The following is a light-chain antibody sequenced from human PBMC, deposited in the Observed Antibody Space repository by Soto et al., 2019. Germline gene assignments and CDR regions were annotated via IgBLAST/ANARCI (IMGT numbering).Light chain of an antibody. J-gene: IGKJ3*01. CDR3: QQYADRPPRYT. V-gene: IGKV4-1*01. CDR2: WAS. Sequence: DIVMTQSPDSLAVSLGETATINCKSSQSVLYTSYNKNLLAWYQQKPGQPPKLLIYWASTRQSGVPDRASGSGAGTDVALTGSSLQAEDVAVYDGQQYADRPPRYTCGPGTKVNI. CDR1: QSVLYTSYNKNL.